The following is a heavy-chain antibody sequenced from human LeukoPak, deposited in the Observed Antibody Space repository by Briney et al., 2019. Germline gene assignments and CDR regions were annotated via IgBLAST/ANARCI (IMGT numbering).Heavy chain of an antibody. CDR3: ARESPYYYDSGGYGP. J-gene: IGHJ5*02. CDR1: GYTFTGYY. V-gene: IGHV1-2*02. D-gene: IGHD3-22*01. CDR2: INPNSGGT. Sequence: RASVKVSCKASGYTFTGYYMHWVRQAPGQGLEWMGWINPNSGGTNYAQKLQGRVTMTTDASTSTAYMELRSLRSDDTAVYYCARESPYYYDSGGYGPWGQGTLVTVSS.